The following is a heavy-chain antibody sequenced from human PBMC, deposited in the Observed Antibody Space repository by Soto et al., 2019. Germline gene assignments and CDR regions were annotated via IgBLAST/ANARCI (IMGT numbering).Heavy chain of an antibody. Sequence: GGSLRLSCAASGFTFSSHWMHWVRQVPGKGLVWASRINGDGSSTSYVESVSGRFTISRDNAKNTVYLQMNSLRVEDTAVYYCVGGYSSGSGSGYWGQGTLVTVSS. D-gene: IGHD5-18*01. CDR3: VGGYSSGSGSGY. CDR1: GFTFSSHW. J-gene: IGHJ4*02. CDR2: INGDGSST. V-gene: IGHV3-74*01.